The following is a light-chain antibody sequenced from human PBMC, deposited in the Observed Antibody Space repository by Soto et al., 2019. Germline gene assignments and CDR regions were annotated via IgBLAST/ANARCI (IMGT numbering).Light chain of an antibody. J-gene: IGKJ4*01. CDR3: QQRYNWPLT. V-gene: IGKV3-11*01. Sequence: EVVLTQSPATLSLSPGERATLSCRASQSVGSSLAWYQQKPGQTPRLLIYGASNGAAGIPARFSGTGSGTDFTLTISSLEPEDFAVYYCQQRYNWPLTFGGGTKVDI. CDR1: QSVGSS. CDR2: GAS.